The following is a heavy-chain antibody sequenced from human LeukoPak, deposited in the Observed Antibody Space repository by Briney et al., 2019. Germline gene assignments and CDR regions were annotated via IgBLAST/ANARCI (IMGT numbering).Heavy chain of an antibody. CDR2: IYYSGST. CDR3: ARVSGPTVDTALPTRCYYYYMDV. V-gene: IGHV4-39*07. J-gene: IGHJ6*03. Sequence: SETLSLTCSVSGGSISTSNYYWVWIRQPPGKGLEWIGSIYYSGSTYYNPSLKSRVTISVDTSKNQFSLKLSSVTAADTAVYYCARVSGPTVDTALPTRCYYYYMDVWGKGTTVTVSS. CDR1: GGSISTSNYY. D-gene: IGHD5-18*01.